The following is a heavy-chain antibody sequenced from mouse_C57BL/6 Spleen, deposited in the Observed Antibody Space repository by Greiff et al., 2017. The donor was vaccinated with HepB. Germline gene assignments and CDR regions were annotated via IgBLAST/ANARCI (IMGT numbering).Heavy chain of an antibody. D-gene: IGHD1-1*01. CDR3: AKIYYGSIYWYFDV. CDR2: IYPGDGDT. Sequence: VKLQESGPELVKPGASVKISCKASGYAFSSSWMNWVKQRPGKGLEWIGRIYPGDGDTNYNGKFKGKATLTADKSSSTAYMQLSSLTSEDSAVYFCAKIYYGSIYWYFDVWGTGTTVTVSS. V-gene: IGHV1-82*01. CDR1: GYAFSSSW. J-gene: IGHJ1*03.